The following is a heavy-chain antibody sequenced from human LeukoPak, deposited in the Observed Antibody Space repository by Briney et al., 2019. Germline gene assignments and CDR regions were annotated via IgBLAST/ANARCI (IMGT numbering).Heavy chain of an antibody. V-gene: IGHV1-69*13. CDR2: IIPIFGTA. Sequence: SVKVSCKASGGTLSSYAISWVRQAPGQGLEWMGGIIPIFGTANYAQKFQGRVTITADESTSTAYMELSSLRSEDTAVYYCASTPRHMVRGVTQKFDYWGQGTLVTVSS. D-gene: IGHD3-10*01. CDR1: GGTLSSYA. J-gene: IGHJ4*02. CDR3: ASTPRHMVRGVTQKFDY.